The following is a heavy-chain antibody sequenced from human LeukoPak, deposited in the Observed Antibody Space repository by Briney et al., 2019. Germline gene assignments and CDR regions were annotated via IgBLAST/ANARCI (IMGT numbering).Heavy chain of an antibody. V-gene: IGHV4-30-2*01. J-gene: IGHJ6*02. CDR1: GVSISSGAYS. D-gene: IGHD5-18*01. CDR3: ASIQTYYFGLDV. Sequence: SETLSLTCAVSGVSISSGAYSWSWIRQAPGKGLEWIGYFYHDGSTYYNPSLKSRVTMSVDRSKNQFSLKLGSVTAADTAVYYCASIQTYYFGLDVWGQGTTVTVS. CDR2: FYHDGST.